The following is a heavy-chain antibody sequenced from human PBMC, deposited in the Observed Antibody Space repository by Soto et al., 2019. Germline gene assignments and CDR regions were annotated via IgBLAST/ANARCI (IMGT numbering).Heavy chain of an antibody. CDR1: GYTFTSYG. Sequence: QVQLVQSGAEVKKPGASVKVSCKASGYTFTSYGISWVRQAPGQGLEWMGWISAYNGNTNYAQKLQGRVTMTTDTTTSTAYMELRSLRSDDTAVYYCARDMAAAGTSGWFDPWGQGTLVTVSS. J-gene: IGHJ5*02. D-gene: IGHD6-13*01. CDR2: ISAYNGNT. V-gene: IGHV1-18*01. CDR3: ARDMAAAGTSGWFDP.